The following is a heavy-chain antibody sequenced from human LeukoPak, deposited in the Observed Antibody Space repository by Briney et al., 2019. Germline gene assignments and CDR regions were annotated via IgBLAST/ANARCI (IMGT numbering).Heavy chain of an antibody. V-gene: IGHV3-23*01. CDR3: AKDSAKKYDDY. Sequence: GGSLRLSCAASGFTFSSYAMSWVRQAPGKGLEWVSGISGSDGSTNYADSVKGRFTISRENSKNMLYLQMNSLRAEDTAVYYCAKDSAKKYDDYWGQGTLVTVSS. J-gene: IGHJ4*02. D-gene: IGHD2/OR15-2a*01. CDR1: GFTFSSYA. CDR2: ISGSDGST.